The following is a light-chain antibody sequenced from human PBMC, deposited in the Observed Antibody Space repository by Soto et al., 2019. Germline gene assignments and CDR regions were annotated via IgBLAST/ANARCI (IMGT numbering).Light chain of an antibody. CDR3: GSYTSTYVRI. Sequence: QSALTQPASVSGSPGQSITISCTGTSSDVGRYNYVSWCQQYPGRAPKLIIYEVTNRPSGVSDRFSGSKSGNVASLTISGLQAADEADYYCGSYTSTYVRIFGTGTKVTVL. CDR1: SSDVGRYNY. J-gene: IGLJ1*01. V-gene: IGLV2-14*01. CDR2: EVT.